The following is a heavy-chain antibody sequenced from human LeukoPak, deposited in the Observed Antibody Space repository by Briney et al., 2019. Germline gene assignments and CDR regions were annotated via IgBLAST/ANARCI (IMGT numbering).Heavy chain of an antibody. CDR1: GYTFNSYD. J-gene: IGHJ4*02. CDR2: INGGSGRT. Sequence: GASVRVSCNASGYTFNSYDIHWVRQAPGQRPEWMGGINGGSGRTKYLQKLQGRVTITRDTSANTAFMELSSLRSEDTAVYYCARESGRYQDFFENWGQGTLVTVSS. V-gene: IGHV1-3*01. CDR3: ARESGRYQDFFEN. D-gene: IGHD1-26*01.